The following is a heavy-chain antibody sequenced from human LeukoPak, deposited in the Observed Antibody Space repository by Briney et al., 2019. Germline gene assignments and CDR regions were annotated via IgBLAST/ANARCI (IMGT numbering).Heavy chain of an antibody. CDR2: IYPGDSDT. Sequence: GESLKISCKGSGYSFTSNWIGWVRQMPRKGLEWMGIIYPGDSDTRYRPSFEGQVTISADKSITTAYLQWSSQKATDTAMYYYARHVGEYSRLPFDYWGQGTLVTVSS. CDR3: ARHVGEYSRLPFDY. V-gene: IGHV5-51*01. CDR1: GYSFTSNW. J-gene: IGHJ4*02. D-gene: IGHD6-6*01.